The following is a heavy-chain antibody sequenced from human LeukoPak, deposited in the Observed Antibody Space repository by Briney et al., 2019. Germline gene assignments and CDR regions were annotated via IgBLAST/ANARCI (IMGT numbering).Heavy chain of an antibody. CDR2: ISKDGTNK. CDR1: ELTFSSYA. Sequence: GGSLRLSCAASELTFSSYAMNGVGKAPGKGLEGVQVISKDGTNKYYADSVKGRFTISRDNSKNTLYLQMNSLRAEDTAVYYCARDRYYYDSSGYKEYYYYGMDVWGQGTTVTVSS. V-gene: IGHV3-30-3*01. J-gene: IGHJ6*02. CDR3: ARDRYYYDSSGYKEYYYYGMDV. D-gene: IGHD3-22*01.